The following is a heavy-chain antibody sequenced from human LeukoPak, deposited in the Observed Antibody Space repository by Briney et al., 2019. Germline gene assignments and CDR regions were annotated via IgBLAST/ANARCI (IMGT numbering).Heavy chain of an antibody. V-gene: IGHV1-18*01. J-gene: IGHJ4*02. Sequence: ASVKVSCKASGYTFTSYGISWVRQAPGQGLERMGWISAYNGNTNYAQKLQGRVTMTTDTSTSTAYTELRSLRSDDTAVYYCAREPPRRRWLQLEAPSDYWGQGTLVTVSS. CDR1: GYTFTSYG. D-gene: IGHD5-24*01. CDR2: ISAYNGNT. CDR3: AREPPRRRWLQLEAPSDY.